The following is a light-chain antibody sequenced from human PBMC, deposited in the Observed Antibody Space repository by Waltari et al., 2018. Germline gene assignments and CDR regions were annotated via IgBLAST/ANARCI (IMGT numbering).Light chain of an antibody. J-gene: IGLJ3*02. V-gene: IGLV2-14*01. CDR3: NSYTGSSSWV. Sequence: QSALTQPASVSGSPGQSITISCYGTSSDIGFYNYVSWYQQHPGKAPKLMIYDVSQRPSGVSDRFSGSKSDNTASLTISGLQAEDEADYYCNSYTGSSSWVFGGGTKVTVL. CDR1: SSDIGFYNY. CDR2: DVS.